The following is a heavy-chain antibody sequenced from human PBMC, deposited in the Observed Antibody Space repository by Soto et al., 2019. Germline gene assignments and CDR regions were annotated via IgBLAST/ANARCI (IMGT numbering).Heavy chain of an antibody. J-gene: IGHJ4*02. CDR1: EFTVSVNY. Sequence: EVQLVESGGGLVQPGGSLRLSCTASEFTVSVNYMTWVRQTPGKGLEWVASLHSGGGTYYADSVKGRFTVSRDNSKNTLYLQMNSLRVDDTAVYYCXREVVGSLDYWGQGTLVTVSS. V-gene: IGHV3-66*01. CDR3: XREVVGSLDY. D-gene: IGHD2-15*01. CDR2: LHSGGGT.